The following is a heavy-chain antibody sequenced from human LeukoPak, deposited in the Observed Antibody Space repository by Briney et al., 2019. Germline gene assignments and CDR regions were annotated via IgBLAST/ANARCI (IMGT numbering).Heavy chain of an antibody. CDR3: ARPHASGSYYFDY. CDR2: IYPGDSDT. Sequence: GESLQISCKGSGSSFTSYWIGWVRQLPGKGLEWMGIIYPGDSDTRYSPSFQGQVTISADKSISTAYLQWSSLKASDTAMYYCARPHASGSYYFDYWGQGTLVTVSS. CDR1: GSSFTSYW. J-gene: IGHJ4*02. V-gene: IGHV5-51*01. D-gene: IGHD6-25*01.